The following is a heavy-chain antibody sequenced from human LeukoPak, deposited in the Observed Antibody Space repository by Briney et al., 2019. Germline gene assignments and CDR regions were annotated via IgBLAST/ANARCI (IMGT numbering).Heavy chain of an antibody. J-gene: IGHJ4*02. Sequence: GWSLPLACAASGFTFSTSAMSWVRQAPGKGLEWVSGISGIRGNGGRTYYADSVKVRFTISRDNSKNTLYLQMNSLRAEDTAVYYCAKASTYYYDSYGYPRAPFDYWGQETLDTVSS. D-gene: IGHD3-22*01. V-gene: IGHV3-23*01. CDR1: GFTFSTSA. CDR3: AKASTYYYDSYGYPRAPFDY. CDR2: ISGIRGNGGRT.